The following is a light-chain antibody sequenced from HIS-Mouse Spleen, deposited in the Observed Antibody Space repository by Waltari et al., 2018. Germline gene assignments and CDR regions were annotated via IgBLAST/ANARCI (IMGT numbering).Light chain of an antibody. CDR1: QSVSSN. J-gene: IGKJ2*01. Sequence: EIVMTQSPATLSVSPGERATLSCRASQSVSSNLAWYQQKPGQAPRILIYGASTRATGIPARLSGSGSGTEFTLTISSMQSEDFAVYYCQQYNNWPPYTFGQGTKLEIK. CDR2: GAS. V-gene: IGKV3-15*01. CDR3: QQYNNWPPYT.